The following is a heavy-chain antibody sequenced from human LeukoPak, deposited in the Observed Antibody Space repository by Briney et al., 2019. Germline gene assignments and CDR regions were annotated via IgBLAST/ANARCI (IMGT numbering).Heavy chain of an antibody. CDR3: AKEERSQLFDY. CDR1: GFTFCIYA. J-gene: IGHJ4*02. D-gene: IGHD2-2*01. Sequence: GASLRLSRAASGFTFCIYAMSGVPHAPGEGLEWVSAISPSGGSTYYADSVKGRFTITTDNSKNTLYLQMNSLRAEDTAVYYCAKEERSQLFDYGGQGTLVPVSS. CDR2: ISPSGGST. V-gene: IGHV3-23*01.